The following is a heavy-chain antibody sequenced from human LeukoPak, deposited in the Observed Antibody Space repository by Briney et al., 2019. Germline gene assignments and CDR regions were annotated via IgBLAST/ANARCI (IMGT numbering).Heavy chain of an antibody. CDR2: IIPIFGTA. J-gene: IGHJ6*02. CDR3: ARSAYDILSGQDYYYYGMDV. V-gene: IGHV1-69*13. D-gene: IGHD3-9*01. CDR1: GGTFSSYA. Sequence: SVKVSCKASGGTFSSYAISWVRQAPGQGLEWMGGIIPIFGTANYAQKFQGRVTITADESTSTAYMELSSLRSEDTAVYYCARSAYDILSGQDYYYYGMDVWGQGTTVTVSS.